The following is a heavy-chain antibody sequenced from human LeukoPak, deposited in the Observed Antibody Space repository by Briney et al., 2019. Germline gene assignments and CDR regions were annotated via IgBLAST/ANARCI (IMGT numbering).Heavy chain of an antibody. Sequence: PSETLSLTCAVYGGSFSGYYWSWIRQPPGKGLEWIGEINHSGSTNYNPSLKSRVTISVDTSKNQLSLKLSSVTAADTAVYYCSRSIGWNCGFYYYYYKDFGCKGNTVTVSS. D-gene: IGHD1-7*01. CDR2: INHSGST. V-gene: IGHV4-34*01. CDR1: GGSFSGYY. J-gene: IGHJ6*03. CDR3: SRSIGWNCGFYYYYYKDF.